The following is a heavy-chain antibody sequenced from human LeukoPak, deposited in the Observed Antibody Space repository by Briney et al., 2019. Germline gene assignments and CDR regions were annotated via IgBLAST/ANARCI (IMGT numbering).Heavy chain of an antibody. CDR3: AKALGYCSSTSCMGYMDV. CDR1: GFTFSSYA. V-gene: IGHV3-23*01. Sequence: GGSLRLSCAASGFTFSSYAMSWVRQAPGKGLEWVSAISGSGGSTYYADSVKGRFTISRDNSKNTLYLQMNSLRAEDTAVYYCAKALGYCSSTSCMGYMDVWGKGTTVTVSS. D-gene: IGHD2-2*01. J-gene: IGHJ6*03. CDR2: ISGSGGST.